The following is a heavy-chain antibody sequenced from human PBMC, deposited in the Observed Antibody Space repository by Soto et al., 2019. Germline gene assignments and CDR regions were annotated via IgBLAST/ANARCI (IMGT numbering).Heavy chain of an antibody. CDR3: ASDCSGGSCYANWFDP. J-gene: IGHJ5*02. Sequence: GGSLRLSCAASGFTFSSYSMNWVRQAPGKGLEWVSYISSSSSTIYYADSVKGRFTISRDNAKNSLYLQMNSLRAEDTAVYYCASDCSGGSCYANWFDPWGQGTLVTVSS. V-gene: IGHV3-48*01. CDR2: ISSSSSTI. D-gene: IGHD2-15*01. CDR1: GFTFSSYS.